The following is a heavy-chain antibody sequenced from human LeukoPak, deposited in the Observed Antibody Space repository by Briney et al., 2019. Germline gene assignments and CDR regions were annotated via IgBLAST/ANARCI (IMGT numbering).Heavy chain of an antibody. D-gene: IGHD5-18*01. V-gene: IGHV4-31*03. CDR1: GGSISSGGYY. J-gene: IGHJ6*02. CDR2: IYYSGST. CDR3: ARMREFAAMANYYYYGMDV. Sequence: SQTLSLTCTVSGGSISSGGYYWSWIRQHPGKGLEWIGYIYYSGSTYYNPSLKSRVTISVDTSKNQFSLKLSSVTAADTAVYYCARMREFAAMANYYYYGMDVWGQGTTVTVSS.